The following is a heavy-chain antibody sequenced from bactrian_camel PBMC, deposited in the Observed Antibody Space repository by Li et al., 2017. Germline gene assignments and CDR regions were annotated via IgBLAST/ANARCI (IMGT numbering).Heavy chain of an antibody. CDR1: GFAFSSYA. CDR2: IISGGENT. D-gene: IGHD1*01. J-gene: IGHJ4*01. V-gene: IGHV3S31*01. CDR3: ATDWRTSNCY. Sequence: VQLVESGGGLVQPGGSLRLSCAASGFAFSSYATIWVRQAPGKGLEWVSAIISGGENTYEADSVKGRFTISRDNAKNTLFLQMNSLKSEDTALYYCATDWRTSNCYWGQGTQVTVS.